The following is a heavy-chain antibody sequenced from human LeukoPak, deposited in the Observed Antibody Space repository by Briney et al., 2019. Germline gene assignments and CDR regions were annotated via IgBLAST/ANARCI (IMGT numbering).Heavy chain of an antibody. V-gene: IGHV3-48*03. J-gene: IGHJ4*02. CDR3: ARERFHYDV. CDR2: ISSSGSTI. CDR1: GFTFGTYE. Sequence: PGGSLRLSCAASGFTFGTYEMNWVRQAPGKGLEWVSYISSSGSTIYYADSVKGRFTISRDNAKNTLYLQMNSLRVEDTALYYCARERFHYDVWGQGTLVTVSS. D-gene: IGHD3-22*01.